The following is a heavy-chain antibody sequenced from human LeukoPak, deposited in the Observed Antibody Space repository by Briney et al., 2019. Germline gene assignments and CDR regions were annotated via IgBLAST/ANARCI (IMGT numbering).Heavy chain of an antibody. J-gene: IGHJ4*02. CDR1: GGSISSYY. V-gene: IGHV4-4*07. CDR2: IYTSGST. CDR3: ARDREVGATGYYFNY. D-gene: IGHD1-26*01. Sequence: SETLSLTCTVSGGSISSYYWSWIRQPAGKGLEWIGRIYTSGSTTYNSSLKSRVTISLDTSKNHFSLRLSSVTAADTAVYYCARDREVGATGYYFNYWGQGTLVTVSS.